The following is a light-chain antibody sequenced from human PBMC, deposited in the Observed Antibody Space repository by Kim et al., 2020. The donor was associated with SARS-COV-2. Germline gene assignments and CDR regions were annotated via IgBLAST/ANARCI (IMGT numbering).Light chain of an antibody. J-gene: IGKJ4*01. CDR2: DAS. CDR1: QSMSSP. CDR3: QQRSNWPLT. V-gene: IGKV3-11*01. Sequence: ERATLSHMASQSMSSPLGWYQHKPGQAPRVLIYDASNRATGVPARFSGSGSGTDFTLTISSLEPEDFAVYYCQQRSNWPLTFGGGTKVDIK.